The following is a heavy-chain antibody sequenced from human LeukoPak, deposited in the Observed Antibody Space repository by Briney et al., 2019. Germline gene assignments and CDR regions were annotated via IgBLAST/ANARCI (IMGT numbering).Heavy chain of an antibody. CDR2: INHSGIT. J-gene: IGHJ4*02. Sequence: SETLSLTCAVYGGSFSGYYWSGIRQPPGKGLEWIGEINHSGITNYNPSLKSRVPISAHTSKNQFSLKLSSVTAADTAVYYCASSDSSSWYVRVVYYVYWGQGTLVTVSS. V-gene: IGHV4-34*01. CDR1: GGSFSGYY. CDR3: ASSDSSSWYVRVVYYVY. D-gene: IGHD6-13*01.